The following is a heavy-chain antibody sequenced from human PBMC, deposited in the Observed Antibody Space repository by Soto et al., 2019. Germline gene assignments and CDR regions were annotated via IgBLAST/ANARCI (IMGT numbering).Heavy chain of an antibody. J-gene: IGHJ4*02. V-gene: IGHV4-34*01. CDR2: INHSGST. Sequence: QVRLQQWGAGLLKPSETLSLTCAVYGGSFSGYYWTWIRQPPGTGLEWIGEINHSGSTNYNPSLKSRVTISVETSKNPFSLQLTSVTAADTAVYYCARDKITGLFDYWGQGTLVTVSP. CDR1: GGSFSGYY. D-gene: IGHD2-8*02. CDR3: ARDKITGLFDY.